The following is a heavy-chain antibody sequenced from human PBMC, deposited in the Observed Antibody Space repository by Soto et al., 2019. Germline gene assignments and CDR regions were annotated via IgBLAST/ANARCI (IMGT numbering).Heavy chain of an antibody. Sequence: LSLTCTVSGGSISSSSYYWGWIRQPPGKGLEWIGSIYYSGSTYYNPSLKSRVTISVDTSKNQFSLKLSSVTAADTAVYYCARQGGLWFGDFFYYYYGMDVWGQGTTVTVSS. CDR1: GGSISSSSYY. CDR2: IYYSGST. V-gene: IGHV4-39*01. J-gene: IGHJ6*02. CDR3: ARQGGLWFGDFFYYYYGMDV. D-gene: IGHD3-10*01.